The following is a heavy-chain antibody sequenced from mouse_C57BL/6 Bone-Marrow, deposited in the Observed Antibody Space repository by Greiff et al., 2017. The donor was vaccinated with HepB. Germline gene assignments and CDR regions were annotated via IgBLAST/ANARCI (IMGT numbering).Heavy chain of an antibody. CDR1: GFTFSSYA. Sequence: DVQLQESGGGLVKPGGSLKLSCAASGFTFSSYAMSWVRQTPEKRLEWVATISDGGSYTYYPDNVKGRFTISRDNAKNNLYLQMSHLKSEDTAMYYCAREGFFFAWFAYWGQGTLVTVSA. J-gene: IGHJ3*01. V-gene: IGHV5-4*01. CDR2: ISDGGSYT. CDR3: AREGFFFAWFAY.